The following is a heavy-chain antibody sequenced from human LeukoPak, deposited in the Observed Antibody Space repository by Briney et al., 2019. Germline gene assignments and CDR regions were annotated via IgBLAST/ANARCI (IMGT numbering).Heavy chain of an antibody. CDR3: ARGRNSLRTRQYDFWSGYYTY. CDR1: GGSFSGYY. V-gene: IGHV4-34*01. Sequence: SETLSLTCAVYGGSFSGYYWSWIRQPPGKGLEWIGEINHSGSTNYNPSLKSRVTISVDTSKNQFSLKLSSVTAADTAVYYCARGRNSLRTRQYDFWSGYYTYWGQGTLVTVSS. J-gene: IGHJ4*02. CDR2: INHSGST. D-gene: IGHD3-3*01.